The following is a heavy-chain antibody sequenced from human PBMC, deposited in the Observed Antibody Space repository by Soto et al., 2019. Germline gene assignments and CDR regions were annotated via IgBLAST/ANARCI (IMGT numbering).Heavy chain of an antibody. Sequence: QVQLVQSGAEVKKPGSSVKVSCKASGGTFSSYAISWVRQAPGQGLEWMGGIIPIFGTANYAQKFQGRVTITEDESTSAADMELSSLRSEDTAVYYCARDWSSSSRPLFVFDYWGQGTLVTVSS. V-gene: IGHV1-69*01. J-gene: IGHJ4*02. CDR3: ARDWSSSSRPLFVFDY. CDR1: GGTFSSYA. CDR2: IIPIFGTA. D-gene: IGHD6-6*01.